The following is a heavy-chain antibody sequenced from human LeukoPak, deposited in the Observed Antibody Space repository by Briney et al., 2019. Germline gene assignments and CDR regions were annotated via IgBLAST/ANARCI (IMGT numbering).Heavy chain of an antibody. J-gene: IGHJ4*02. CDR1: GGSITSSGYY. CDR2: INYSGNT. Sequence: SETLSLTCSVSGGSITSSGYYWVWVRQPPGKGLEWIGSINYSGNTYYNASLRGRVTMSVDTSKNQFSLKLSSVTAADTALYHCAGLWIAAGNFFDNWGQGTLVTVSS. V-gene: IGHV4-39*07. D-gene: IGHD6-13*01. CDR3: AGLWIAAGNFFDN.